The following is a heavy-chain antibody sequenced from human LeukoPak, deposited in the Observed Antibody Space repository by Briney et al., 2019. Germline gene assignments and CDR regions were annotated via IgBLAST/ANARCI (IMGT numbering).Heavy chain of an antibody. V-gene: IGHV1-69*13. Sequence: GASVKVSCKASGGTFSSYAISWVRQAPGQGLEWMGGVIPIFGTANYAQKFQGRVTITADESTSTAYMELSSLRSEDTAVYYCARTVLPYRTTSAFDYWGQGTLVTVSS. D-gene: IGHD4-17*01. J-gene: IGHJ4*02. CDR2: VIPIFGTA. CDR1: GGTFSSYA. CDR3: ARTVLPYRTTSAFDY.